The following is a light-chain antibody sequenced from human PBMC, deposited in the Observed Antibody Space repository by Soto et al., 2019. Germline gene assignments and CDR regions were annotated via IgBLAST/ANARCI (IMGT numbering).Light chain of an antibody. CDR3: QQYNNWPPGT. CDR1: QSVKSN. V-gene: IGKV3-15*01. Sequence: EIVMTQSPATLSVSPGERATLSCRASQSVKSNLAWYQQKPGQAPRLLIYGASTRATGIPARFSGSGSGTEFILTISSLQSEDFAVYYCQQYNNWPPGTFGQGTKVEIK. J-gene: IGKJ1*01. CDR2: GAS.